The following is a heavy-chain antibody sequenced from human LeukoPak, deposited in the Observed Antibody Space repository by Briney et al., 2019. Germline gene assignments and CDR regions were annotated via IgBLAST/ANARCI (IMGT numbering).Heavy chain of an antibody. CDR2: INTSGNT. CDR3: AKGDYDIDY. V-gene: IGHV4-4*07. CDR1: GDSINTYY. D-gene: IGHD4-17*01. Sequence: SETLSLTCTVPGDSINTYYWNWIRQPAGKGLEWIGRINTSGNTNYNPSLKSRVTMSVDTSQNQFSLKVNSVTAADTAVYYCAKGDYDIDYWGQGTLVTVSS. J-gene: IGHJ4*02.